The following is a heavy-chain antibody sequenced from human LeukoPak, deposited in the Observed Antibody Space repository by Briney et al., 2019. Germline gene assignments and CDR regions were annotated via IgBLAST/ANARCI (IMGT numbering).Heavy chain of an antibody. J-gene: IGHJ6*03. CDR1: GYTFTSYS. CDR3: AREGVATIGGYYYYHMHV. CDR2: ISAYSGNT. D-gene: IGHD5-24*01. Sequence: ASVTESFMSSGYTFTSYSISWVRQAPGQGLEGMGWISAYSGNTNYAQKLQDRVTMTTDTSTSTAYMEPRCLRSDDTAVYYCAREGVATIGGYYYYHMHVWGQGTAVTVSS. V-gene: IGHV1-18*01.